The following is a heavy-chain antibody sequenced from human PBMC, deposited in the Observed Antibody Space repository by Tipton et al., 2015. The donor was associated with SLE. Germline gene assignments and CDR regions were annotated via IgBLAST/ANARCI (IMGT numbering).Heavy chain of an antibody. Sequence: LRLSCAASGFTFSSYDMNWVRQAPGKGLEWVAVISYEGSSVDYADSVKGRFTISRDNSKNTLYLQMNSLRAEDTAVYYCARGRFFDYWGQGTLVTVSS. V-gene: IGHV3-30*04. CDR1: GFTFSSYD. J-gene: IGHJ4*02. CDR3: ARGRFFDY. CDR2: ISYEGSSV.